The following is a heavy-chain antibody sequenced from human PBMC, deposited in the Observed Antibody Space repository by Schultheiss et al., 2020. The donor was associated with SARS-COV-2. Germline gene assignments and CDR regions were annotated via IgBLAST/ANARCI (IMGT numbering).Heavy chain of an antibody. V-gene: IGHV3-21*01. CDR3: ARGSGGGYEFDY. D-gene: IGHD5-12*01. J-gene: IGHJ4*02. CDR2: IRSSGRDI. Sequence: GGSLRLSCAASGFTFGTYNMHWVRQAPGKGLEFVASIRSSGRDIYYADSVKGRFTISRDNAKNSLFLQMDSLTAEDTAVYYCARGSGGGYEFDYWGQGTLVTVSS. CDR1: GFTFGTYN.